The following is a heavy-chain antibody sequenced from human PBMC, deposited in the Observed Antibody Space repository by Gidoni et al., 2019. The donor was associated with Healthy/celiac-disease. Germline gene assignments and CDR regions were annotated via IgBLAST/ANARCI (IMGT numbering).Heavy chain of an antibody. V-gene: IGHV1-18*01. Sequence: QVQLVQSGAEVKKPGASVKVSCKASGYTFTSYGISWVRQAPGQGLEWMGWISAYNGNTNYAQKLQGRVTMTTDTSTSTAYMELRSLRSDDTAVYYCARRSWYDQKGENYYYYYGMDVWGQGTTVTVSS. J-gene: IGHJ6*02. CDR2: ISAYNGNT. CDR3: ARRSWYDQKGENYYYYYGMDV. CDR1: GYTFTSYG. D-gene: IGHD6-13*01.